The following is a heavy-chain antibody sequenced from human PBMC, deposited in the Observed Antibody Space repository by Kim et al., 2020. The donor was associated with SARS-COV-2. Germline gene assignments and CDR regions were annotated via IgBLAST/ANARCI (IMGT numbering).Heavy chain of an antibody. Sequence: NGNTSYAQRLQGRVTLTTNTSTTTAYMELRSLTSDDTAVYYCARTRAMDYWGQGTLVTVS. J-gene: IGHJ4*02. V-gene: IGHV1-18*01. CDR2: NGNT. CDR3: ARTRAMDY.